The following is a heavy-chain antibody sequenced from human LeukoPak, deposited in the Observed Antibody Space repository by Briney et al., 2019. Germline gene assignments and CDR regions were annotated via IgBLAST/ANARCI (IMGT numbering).Heavy chain of an antibody. CDR1: GYTFTDCF. CDR3: ARDPPFSGSYDY. D-gene: IGHD3-10*01. Sequence: ASVKVSCKASGYTFTDCFFHWVRQAPGQGLEWMGWINPKTGGTNYAQKFRGRVTMTWDTSISTVYLELNSLTSDDTAVYFCARDPPFSGSYDYWGQGSLVTVSS. V-gene: IGHV1-2*02. J-gene: IGHJ4*02. CDR2: INPKTGGT.